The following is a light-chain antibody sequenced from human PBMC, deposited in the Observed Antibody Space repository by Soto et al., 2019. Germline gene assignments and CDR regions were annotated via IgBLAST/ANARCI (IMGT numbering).Light chain of an antibody. CDR3: QQRSWPPLT. J-gene: IGKJ4*01. V-gene: IGKV3-11*01. CDR2: DAS. CDR1: QSVSSS. Sequence: EIVLTQSPATLSLSPGERATLSCRASQSVSSSLAWYQQKPGQAPRLLIYDASNRATGIPARFSGSGSGTDFTLTISSLEPEDFAAYYCQQRSWPPLTFGGGTRVEIK.